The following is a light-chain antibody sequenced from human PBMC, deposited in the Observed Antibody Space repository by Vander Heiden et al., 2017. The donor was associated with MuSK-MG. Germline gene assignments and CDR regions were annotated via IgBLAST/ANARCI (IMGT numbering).Light chain of an antibody. Sequence: DIQMTYSPSTLSASVGDRVTITCRASQSISSWLAWYQQKPGKAPKLLIYDASSLESGVPSRFSGSESGTEFILTISSLQPDDFATYYCQQYNSEPWTFGQGTKVDIK. J-gene: IGKJ1*01. CDR3: QQYNSEPWT. V-gene: IGKV1-5*01. CDR1: QSISSW. CDR2: DAS.